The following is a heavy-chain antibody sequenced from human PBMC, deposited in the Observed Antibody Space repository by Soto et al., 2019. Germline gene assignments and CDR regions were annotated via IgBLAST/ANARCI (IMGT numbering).Heavy chain of an antibody. CDR3: ARDPSGEVVPAASDS. V-gene: IGHV1-18*01. CDR2: IGPYDRKT. Sequence: HVQLVQSGAEVKTPWASVKVSCRTSGYSFSNYGISWVRQAPGQGLEWMGWIGPYDRKTDYAQNFQGRVTMTADTSTSTAYMELRSLRSDDTAVYYCARDPSGEVVPAASDSWGQGTLVTVPS. J-gene: IGHJ4*02. D-gene: IGHD2-2*01. CDR1: GYSFSNYG.